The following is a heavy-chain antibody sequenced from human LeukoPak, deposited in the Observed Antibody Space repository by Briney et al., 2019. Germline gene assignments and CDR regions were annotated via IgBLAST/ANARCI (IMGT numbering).Heavy chain of an antibody. CDR1: GGSISSTNYY. J-gene: IGHJ4*02. CDR2: IYYSGST. D-gene: IGHD4-17*01. Sequence: SETLSLTCTVSGGSISSTNYYWGWICQPPGKGLEWIGSIYYSGSTYYNPSLKSRVNISVDTSKNQFSLRLSSVTAADTAVYFCARHRATVITDFDYWGQGTLVTVSS. CDR3: ARHRATVITDFDY. V-gene: IGHV4-39*01.